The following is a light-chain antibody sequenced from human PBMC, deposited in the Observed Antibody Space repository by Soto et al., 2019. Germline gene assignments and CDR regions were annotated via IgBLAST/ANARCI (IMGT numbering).Light chain of an antibody. V-gene: IGKV1-5*03. J-gene: IGKJ1*01. Sequence: DIQMTQFPSTLSASVGDRVTITCRASQSISTWLAWYQQKPGKATKLLIYKASILERGVPSRFSGSGSGTEFTLTISSLQPDDFATYYCQQYNNSFGQGTKVEI. CDR1: QSISTW. CDR3: QQYNNS. CDR2: KAS.